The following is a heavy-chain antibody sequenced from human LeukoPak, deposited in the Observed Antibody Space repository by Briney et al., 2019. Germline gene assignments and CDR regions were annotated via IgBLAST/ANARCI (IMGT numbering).Heavy chain of an antibody. CDR2: ISWNSGSI. CDR3: AKDAYSSSWYEGYFDC. D-gene: IGHD6-13*01. CDR1: GFTFNDYA. J-gene: IGHJ4*02. V-gene: IGHV3-9*01. Sequence: GGSLRLSCAASGFTFNDYAMHWVWQAPGKGLEWVSGISWNSGSIGYADSVKGRFTISRDDAKNSLYLQMNSLRAEDTALYYCAKDAYSSSWYEGYFDCWGQGTLVTVSS.